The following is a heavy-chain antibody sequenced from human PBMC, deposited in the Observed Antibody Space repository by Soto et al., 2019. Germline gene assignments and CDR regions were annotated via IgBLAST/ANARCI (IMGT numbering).Heavy chain of an antibody. D-gene: IGHD6-6*01. CDR2: IYSNGDT. CDR3: ARRGGSSSGYYYYALDV. Sequence: QVQLQESGPGLVQPSQTLSLTCSVSSDSMNSGGYYWSWIRQHPGKGLEWIGYIYSNGDTYYNPSLKSRVTISVDTSKNQFSLNLTSVTAADTAVYYCARRGGSSSGYYYYALDVWGQGTTVTVSS. J-gene: IGHJ6*02. V-gene: IGHV4-31*03. CDR1: SDSMNSGGYY.